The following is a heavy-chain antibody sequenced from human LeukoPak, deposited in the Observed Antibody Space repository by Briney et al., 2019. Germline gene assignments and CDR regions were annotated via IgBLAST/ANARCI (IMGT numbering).Heavy chain of an antibody. J-gene: IGHJ4*02. V-gene: IGHV3-21*01. Sequence: GGSLRLSCAASGFTFSSYSMNWVRQAPGKGLEWVSSISSSSSYIYYADSVKGRFTISRDNAKNSLYLQMNSLRAEDTAVYYCARDPHPSRWDSSGYYLDYRGQGTLVTVSS. CDR2: ISSSSSYI. CDR3: ARDPHPSRWDSSGYYLDY. D-gene: IGHD3-22*01. CDR1: GFTFSSYS.